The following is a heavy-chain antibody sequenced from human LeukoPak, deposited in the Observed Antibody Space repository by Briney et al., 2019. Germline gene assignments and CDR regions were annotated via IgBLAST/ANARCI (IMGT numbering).Heavy chain of an antibody. CDR3: ARVKVDSDILTGPSSYYYYGMDV. CDR1: GYSISSGYY. V-gene: IGHV4-38-2*02. CDR2: IYHSGST. Sequence: SETLSLTCTVSGYSISSGYYWGWIRQPPGKGLEWIGSIYHSGSTYYNPSLKSRVTISVDTSKNQFSLKLSSVTAADTAVYYCARVKVDSDILTGPSSYYYYGMDVWGQGTTVTVSS. J-gene: IGHJ6*02. D-gene: IGHD3-9*01.